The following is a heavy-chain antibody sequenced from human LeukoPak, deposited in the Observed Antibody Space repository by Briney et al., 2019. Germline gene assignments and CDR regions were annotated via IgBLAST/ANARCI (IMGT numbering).Heavy chain of an antibody. CDR1: GGSISSYY. V-gene: IGHV4-59*01. CDR2: IYYSGST. D-gene: IGHD3-22*01. CDR3: ARYYYDSSGSYYFDY. J-gene: IGHJ4*02. Sequence: PSETLSLTCTVSGGSISSYYWSWIRQPPGKGLEWIGYIYYSGSTNYNPSLKSRVTISVDTSKNQFSLKLSSVTAADTAVYYCARYYYDSSGSYYFDYWGQGTLVTVSS.